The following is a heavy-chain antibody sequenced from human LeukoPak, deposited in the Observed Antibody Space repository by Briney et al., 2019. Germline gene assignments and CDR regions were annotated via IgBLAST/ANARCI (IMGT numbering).Heavy chain of an antibody. CDR1: GGTFSNYA. V-gene: IGHV1-18*01. D-gene: IGHD6-19*01. Sequence: GSSVKVSCKASGGTFSNYAISWVRQAPGQGLEWMGWISAYNGNTNYAQKLQGRVTMTTDTSTSTAYMELRSLRSDDTAVYYCARDPPTRIAVAGTVDYWGQGTLVTVSS. CDR2: ISAYNGNT. CDR3: ARDPPTRIAVAGTVDY. J-gene: IGHJ4*02.